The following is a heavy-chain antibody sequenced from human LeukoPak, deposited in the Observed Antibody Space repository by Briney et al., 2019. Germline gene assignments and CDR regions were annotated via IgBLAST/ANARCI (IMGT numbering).Heavy chain of an antibody. CDR2: IIPIFGTA. J-gene: IGHJ6*03. CDR1: GGTFISYA. CDR3: ATDCSSTSCYYYYYMDV. D-gene: IGHD2-2*01. Sequence: GASXKVSCKASGGTFISYAISWVRQAPGQGLEWMGGIIPIFGTANYAQKFQGRVTITTDESTSTAYMELSSLRSEDTAVYYCATDCSSTSCYYYYYMDVWGKGTTVTVSS. V-gene: IGHV1-69*05.